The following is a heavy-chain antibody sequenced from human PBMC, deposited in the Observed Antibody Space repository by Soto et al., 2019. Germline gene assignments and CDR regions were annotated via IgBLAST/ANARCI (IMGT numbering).Heavy chain of an antibody. CDR2: IYWDDDK. D-gene: IGHD3-3*01. J-gene: IGHJ5*02. CDR1: GFSLSTSGVG. V-gene: IGHV2-5*02. CDR3: AHSYYDFWSGHHTRLDWFDP. Sequence: QITLKESGPTLVNPTQTLTLTCTFSGFSLSTSGVGVGWIRQPPGKALEWLALIYWDDDKRYSPSLKSRLTITKDTSKNQVVLTMTNMDPVDTATYYCAHSYYDFWSGHHTRLDWFDPWGQGTLVTVSS.